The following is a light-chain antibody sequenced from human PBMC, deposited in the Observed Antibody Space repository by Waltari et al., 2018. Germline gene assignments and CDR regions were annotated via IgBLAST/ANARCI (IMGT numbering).Light chain of an antibody. CDR1: QGITDH. V-gene: IGKV1-16*02. Sequence: DIQMTQSPSSLSASVGHKVTITCRASQGITDHLAWLQLKPGKAPKSLIYAASRLQSGVPEKFSGSGSGTDFTLTINSLQPEDFATYYCQQYWSYPITFAQGTRLEIE. CDR2: AAS. CDR3: QQYWSYPIT. J-gene: IGKJ5*01.